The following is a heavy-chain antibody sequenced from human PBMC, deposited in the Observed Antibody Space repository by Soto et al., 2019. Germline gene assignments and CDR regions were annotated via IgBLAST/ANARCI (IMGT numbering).Heavy chain of an antibody. CDR3: ARGEVSSSWYGPYYYGMDV. CDR1: GYTFTSEG. D-gene: IGHD6-13*01. CDR2: ISAYNGNT. V-gene: IGHV1-18*01. Sequence: ASVKVSCKASGYTFTSEGISWVRQAPGQGLEWMGWISAYNGNTNYAQKLQGRVTMTTDTSTSTAYMELRSLRSDDTAVYYCARGEVSSSWYGPYYYGMDVWGQGTTVTVSS. J-gene: IGHJ6*02.